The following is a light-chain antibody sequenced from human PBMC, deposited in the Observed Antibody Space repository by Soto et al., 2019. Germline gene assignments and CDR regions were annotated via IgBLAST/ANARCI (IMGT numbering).Light chain of an antibody. CDR2: EVS. J-gene: IGLJ1*01. CDR3: GSYAGGNTFV. Sequence: QSALTQPPSASGSPGQSVTISCTGTSSDVGGYSYVSWYQQHPGKAPKLMIYEVSKRPSGVPDRFSGSKSGNTASLTVSGLQAEDEADYYCGSYAGGNTFVFGTGTKLTVL. CDR1: SSDVGGYSY. V-gene: IGLV2-8*01.